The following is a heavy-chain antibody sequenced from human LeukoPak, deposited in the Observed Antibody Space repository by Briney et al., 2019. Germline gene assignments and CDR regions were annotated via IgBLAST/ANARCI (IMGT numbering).Heavy chain of an antibody. V-gene: IGHV3-30*18. CDR2: ISYDGSNK. CDR3: AKDLSPGHYYGSGRSPNDY. Sequence: GGSLRLSCAAPGFTFSSYGMHWVRQAPGKGLEWVAVISYDGSNKYYADSVKGRFTISRDNSKNTLYLQMNSLRAEDTAVYYCAKDLSPGHYYGSGRSPNDYWGQGTLVTVSS. J-gene: IGHJ4*02. CDR1: GFTFSSYG. D-gene: IGHD3-10*01.